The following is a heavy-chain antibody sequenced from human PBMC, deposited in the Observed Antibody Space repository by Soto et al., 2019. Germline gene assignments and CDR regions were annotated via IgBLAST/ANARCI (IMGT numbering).Heavy chain of an antibody. CDR3: ARGVGSGSYYNQYNWFDP. D-gene: IGHD3-10*01. J-gene: IGHJ5*02. CDR2: INVYNGNT. Sequence: QVQLVQSGGEVKKPWASVKVSCKASGYTFTNYGISWVRQAPGQGLAWMGWINVYNGNTKYAQKVQGRVTMTTGTSTSTAYMELRSLRSDDTAVYYCARGVGSGSYYNQYNWFDPWGQGTLVTVSS. CDR1: GYTFTNYG. V-gene: IGHV1-18*01.